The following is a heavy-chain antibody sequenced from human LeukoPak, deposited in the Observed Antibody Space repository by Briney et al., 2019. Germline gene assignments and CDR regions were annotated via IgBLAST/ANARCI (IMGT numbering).Heavy chain of an antibody. D-gene: IGHD6-19*01. Sequence: PGGSLRLSCVASGFTLSNYAMSWVRQAPGKGLEWVSAIGGSDGTTYYADSVKGRFTISRDNSKNTLYLQMNSLRAEDTAVYYCAKGVSGWPYYFDYWGQGTLVTVSS. CDR1: GFTLSNYA. CDR2: IGGSDGTT. CDR3: AKGVSGWPYYFDY. J-gene: IGHJ4*02. V-gene: IGHV3-23*01.